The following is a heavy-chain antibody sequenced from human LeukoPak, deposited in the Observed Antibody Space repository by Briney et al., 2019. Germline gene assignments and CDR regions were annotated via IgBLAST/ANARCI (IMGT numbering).Heavy chain of an antibody. Sequence: PSETLSLTCTVSGGSITSGNFYWSWIRQSAGKGLEWIGRIYGSGSTNYSPSLRSRVTISIDTSKNQFSLKLSSVTAADTAVYYCARAYYDSSGPWYFDLWGRGTLVTVSS. CDR2: IYGSGST. CDR3: ARAYYDSSGPWYFDL. V-gene: IGHV4-61*02. CDR1: GGSITSGNFY. J-gene: IGHJ2*01. D-gene: IGHD3-22*01.